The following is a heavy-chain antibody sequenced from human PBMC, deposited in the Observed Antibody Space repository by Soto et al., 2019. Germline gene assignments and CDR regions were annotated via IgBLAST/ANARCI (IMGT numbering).Heavy chain of an antibody. CDR3: AHARLLWVGGYFDY. J-gene: IGHJ4*02. D-gene: IGHD3-10*01. V-gene: IGHV2-5*01. CDR1: GFSLATHGVG. CDR2: ISWNDDN. Sequence: QVTLKESGPTLVKPTESLTLTCTFSGFSLATHGVGVGWIRQPPGEALEWLAVISWNDDNRYSPSLKSRLTTAKDISKNQVVLTMANMDPVDTATYYCAHARLLWVGGYFDYWGQGILVTVSS.